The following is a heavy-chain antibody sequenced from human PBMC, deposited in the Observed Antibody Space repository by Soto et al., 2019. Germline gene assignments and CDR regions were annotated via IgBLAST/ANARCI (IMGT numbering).Heavy chain of an antibody. CDR3: TRDGYYYDSSGYYYNNAY. CDR1: GFTFSNYW. J-gene: IGHJ4*02. V-gene: IGHV3-74*03. D-gene: IGHD3-22*01. CDR2: INSDGSNT. Sequence: EVQLVESGGGLVQPGGSLRLSCAASGFTFSNYWMHWVRQAPGKGLVWVSRINSDGSNTKYADSVKGRFTISRDNAKNTLYLQINSLRAEDTAVYYWTRDGYYYDSSGYYYNNAYWGQGTLVTVSS.